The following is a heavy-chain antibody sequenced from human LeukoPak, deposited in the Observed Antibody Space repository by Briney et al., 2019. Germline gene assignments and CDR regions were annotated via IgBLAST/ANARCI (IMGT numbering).Heavy chain of an antibody. CDR2: IYSGGST. Sequence: GGSLRLSCAASGFTVSSNYMSWVRQAPGKGLEWVSVIYSGGSTYYADSVKGRFTISRDNSKNTLYLQMNSLRAEDTAVYYCAKDRGYFDWLLNFWGQGTLVTVSS. J-gene: IGHJ4*02. V-gene: IGHV3-53*05. CDR1: GFTVSSNY. D-gene: IGHD3-9*01. CDR3: AKDRGYFDWLLNF.